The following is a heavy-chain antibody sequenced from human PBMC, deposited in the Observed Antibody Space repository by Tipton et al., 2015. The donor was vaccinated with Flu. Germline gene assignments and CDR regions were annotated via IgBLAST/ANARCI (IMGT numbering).Heavy chain of an antibody. Sequence: QMQLVQSGPEVKKPGTSVKVSCKASGFTFTSSAVQWVRQARGQRLEWIGWIVVGSGNTNYAQKFQERVTITRDMSTSTAYMELSSLRSEDTAVYYCALEPSGYCSSTSCYYYGMDVWGQGTTVTVSS. CDR1: GFTFTSSA. V-gene: IGHV1-58*01. D-gene: IGHD2-2*01. CDR2: IVVGSGNT. CDR3: ALEPSGYCSSTSCYYYGMDV. J-gene: IGHJ6*02.